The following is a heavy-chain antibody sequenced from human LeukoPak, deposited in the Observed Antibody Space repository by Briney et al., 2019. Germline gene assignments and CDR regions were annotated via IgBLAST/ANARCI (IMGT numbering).Heavy chain of an antibody. J-gene: IGHJ4*02. CDR2: ISPSGDIT. CDR3: AKDWSWYYPDY. D-gene: IGHD6-13*01. CDR1: GFIFSSHG. Sequence: PGGSLRLSCAASGFIFSSHGMNWVRQAPGKGLEWVSGISPSGDITYYADSVKGRFTISRDNSKNTLYLQMNSLRAEDTAVYYCAKDWSWYYPDYWGQGTLVTVSS. V-gene: IGHV3-23*01.